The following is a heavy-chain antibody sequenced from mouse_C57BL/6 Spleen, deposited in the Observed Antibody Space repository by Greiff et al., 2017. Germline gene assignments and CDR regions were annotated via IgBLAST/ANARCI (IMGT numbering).Heavy chain of an antibody. J-gene: IGHJ4*01. CDR3: ARSLYYDYEVDY. CDR2: INPSNGGT. CDR1: GYTFTSYW. D-gene: IGHD2-4*01. Sequence: QVQLQQPGTELVKPGASVKLSCKASGYTFTSYWMHWVKQRPGQGLEWIGNINPSNGGTNYNEKFKRQATLTVDKSSSTAYMQLSILTSEDSAVYYCARSLYYDYEVDYWGQGTSVTVSS. V-gene: IGHV1-53*01.